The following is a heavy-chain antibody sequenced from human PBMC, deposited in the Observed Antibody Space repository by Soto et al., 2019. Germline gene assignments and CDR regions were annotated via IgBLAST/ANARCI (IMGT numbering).Heavy chain of an antibody. CDR2: INPHSGGT. CDR3: AREELPIDYYGKDV. Sequence: SVKVACKASGYTFTCYYMHWVRQAPGQGLEWMGWINPHSGGTNDAQKLQGRVTMTRDTSISTAYMELSSLRSDDTAVYYCAREELPIDYYGKDVWGQGTTVTVS. CDR1: GYTFTCYY. D-gene: IGHD1-7*01. J-gene: IGHJ6*02. V-gene: IGHV1-2*02.